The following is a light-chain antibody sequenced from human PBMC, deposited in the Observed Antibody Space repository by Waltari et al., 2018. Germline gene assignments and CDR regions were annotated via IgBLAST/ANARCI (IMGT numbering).Light chain of an antibody. Sequence: ETVMTQSPATLSVSPGERATLSCRASQSVSSNLAWYQQKPGQAPRPLIYDASTRATGIPARFSGSGSGTEFTLTISSMQSEDFAVYYCQQYNNWPRTFGQGP. CDR1: QSVSSN. V-gene: IGKV3-15*01. J-gene: IGKJ1*01. CDR2: DAS. CDR3: QQYNNWPRT.